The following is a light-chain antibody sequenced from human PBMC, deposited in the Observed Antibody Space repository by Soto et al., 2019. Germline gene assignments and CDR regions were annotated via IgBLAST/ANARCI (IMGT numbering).Light chain of an antibody. CDR1: QSLLSSGGETY. CDR3: MQSTQLPLT. Sequence: IFITQTPPSLSVTLGQPASSSCRSIQSLLSSGGETYLFWYLQRPGQSPQLLIYEVSNRISAVPDRFSGSGSGTDFTLKISRVEAEDAGVYYCMQSTQLPLTFGQGTRLEI. CDR2: EVS. V-gene: IGKV2D-29*02. J-gene: IGKJ5*01.